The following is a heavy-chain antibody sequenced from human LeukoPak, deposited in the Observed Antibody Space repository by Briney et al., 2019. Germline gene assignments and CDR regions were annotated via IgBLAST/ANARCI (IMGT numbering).Heavy chain of an antibody. CDR3: ARKTGIAAAGNTYYYYMGV. J-gene: IGHJ6*03. D-gene: IGHD6-13*01. Sequence: PSETLSLTCTVSGYSISSGYYWGWIRQPPGKGLEWIGSGSTYYNPSLKSRVTISVDTSKNQFSLKLSSVTAADTAVYYCARKTGIAAAGNTYYYYMGVWGKGTTVTVSS. CDR2: SGST. V-gene: IGHV4-38-2*02. CDR1: GYSISSGYY.